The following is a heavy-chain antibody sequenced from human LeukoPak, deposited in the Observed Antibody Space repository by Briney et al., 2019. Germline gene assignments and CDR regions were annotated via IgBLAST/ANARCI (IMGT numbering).Heavy chain of an antibody. CDR2: ISASGST. V-gene: IGHV4-61*02. CDR3: ARDGYSNFDY. J-gene: IGHJ4*02. D-gene: IGHD4-23*01. Sequence: SETLSLTCTVSGGSISSGSYYWSWIRQPAGKGLEWIGRISASGSTNYNPSLKSRVTISLDTSKNRFSLKLTSVTAADTAVYYCARDGYSNFDYWGQGTLVTVSS. CDR1: GGSISSGSYY.